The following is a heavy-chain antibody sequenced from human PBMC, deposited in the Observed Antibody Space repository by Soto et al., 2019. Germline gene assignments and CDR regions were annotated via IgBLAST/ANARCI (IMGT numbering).Heavy chain of an antibody. Sequence: EVQLVESGGGLVQPGGSLRLSCAASGFTFRTYWLSWVRQVPGKGLEWVANINLDGSEKHYVDSVKGRFTISRDNARNSLYLQMSRLRAEDTALYYCARDGSTSWYSYDYHGMDVWGQGTTVTVSS. V-gene: IGHV3-7*05. J-gene: IGHJ6*02. D-gene: IGHD5-18*01. CDR3: ARDGSTSWYSYDYHGMDV. CDR1: GFTFRTYW. CDR2: INLDGSEK.